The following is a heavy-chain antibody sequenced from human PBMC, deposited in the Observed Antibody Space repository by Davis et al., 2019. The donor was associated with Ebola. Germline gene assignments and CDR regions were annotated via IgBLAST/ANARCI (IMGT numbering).Heavy chain of an antibody. CDR1: GFTFSSYD. Sequence: PGGSLRLSCAASGFTFSSYDMHWVRQVTGKGLEWVSAIGTAGDTYYPGSVKGRFTISRENAKISLYLQMNSLRAGDTAVYYCARAHFGRSSFDYWGQGTLVTVSS. CDR3: ARAHFGRSSFDY. D-gene: IGHD6-6*01. J-gene: IGHJ4*02. CDR2: IGTAGDT. V-gene: IGHV3-13*01.